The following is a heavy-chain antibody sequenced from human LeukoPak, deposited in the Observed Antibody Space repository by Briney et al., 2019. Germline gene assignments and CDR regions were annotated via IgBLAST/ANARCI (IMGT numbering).Heavy chain of an antibody. D-gene: IGHD6-6*01. CDR3: ARASSSSRPYYFDH. V-gene: IGHV3-23*01. CDR2: ISEIISGT. J-gene: IGHJ4*02. Sequence: PGGSLRLSCTASGFTFSSYDMSWVRQAPGKALEWVSSISEIISGTYYADSVKGRFTISRDTSKNTLYLQMNSLRAEDTAIYYCARASSSSRPYYFDHWGQGTLVTVSS. CDR1: GFTFSSYD.